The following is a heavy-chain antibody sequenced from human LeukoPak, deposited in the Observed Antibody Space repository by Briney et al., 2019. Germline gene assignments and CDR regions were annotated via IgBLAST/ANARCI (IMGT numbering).Heavy chain of an antibody. D-gene: IGHD6-13*01. J-gene: IGHJ6*03. CDR3: ARTTEAHSWRTRYYGYYMDV. Sequence: PGGSLRLSCTVSGFTVSSNSMSWVRQAPGKGLERVSFIYSDNTHYSDSVKGRFTISRDNSKNTLYLQMNSLRAEDTAVYYCARTTEAHSWRTRYYGYYMDVWGKGTTVTVSS. CDR2: IYSDNT. V-gene: IGHV3-53*01. CDR1: GFTVSSNS.